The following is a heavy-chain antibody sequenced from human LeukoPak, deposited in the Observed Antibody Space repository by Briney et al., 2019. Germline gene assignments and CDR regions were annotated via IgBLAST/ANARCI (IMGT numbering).Heavy chain of an antibody. Sequence: HPGGSLRLSCATSGFTFSTYAMNWVRQAPGKGLEWVSAISGSGGSTYYADSVKGWFTISRDNSKNTLYLQMNSLRAEDTAVYYCAKVLFGWELPPRLNHRNYFDYWGQGTLVTVSS. CDR1: GFTFSTYA. V-gene: IGHV3-23*01. D-gene: IGHD1-26*01. J-gene: IGHJ4*02. CDR3: AKVLFGWELPPRLNHRNYFDY. CDR2: ISGSGGST.